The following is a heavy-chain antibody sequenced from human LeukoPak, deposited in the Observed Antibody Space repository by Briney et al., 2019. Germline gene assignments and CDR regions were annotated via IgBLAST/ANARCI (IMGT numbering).Heavy chain of an antibody. CDR3: TGKGVAATDYDYYYYMDV. CDR1: GFTFSGSA. CDR2: IRSKANSYAT. D-gene: IGHD2-15*01. V-gene: IGHV3-73*01. Sequence: GGSLRLSCAASGFTFSGSAMHWVRQASGKGLEWVGRIRSKANSYATAYAATVKGTFTISRDDTKNTAYLQMNSLKTEDTAVYYCTGKGVAATDYDYYYYMDVWGKGTTVTVSS. J-gene: IGHJ6*03.